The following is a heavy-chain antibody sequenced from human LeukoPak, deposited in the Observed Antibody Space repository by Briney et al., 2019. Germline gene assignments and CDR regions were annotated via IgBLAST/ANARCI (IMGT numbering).Heavy chain of an antibody. V-gene: IGHV3-48*04. J-gene: IGHJ4*01. CDR3: ARETRGESDY. CDR1: GFTFRTYG. CDR2: INSNSDTV. Sequence: GGSLRLSCAASGFTFRTYGMNWVRQATGKGLEWISYINSNSDTVHYSNSVEGRFTISRDNAKNSLYLQMNILRAEDAAMYYCARETRGESDYWGHGTLVTVSS. D-gene: IGHD3-10*01.